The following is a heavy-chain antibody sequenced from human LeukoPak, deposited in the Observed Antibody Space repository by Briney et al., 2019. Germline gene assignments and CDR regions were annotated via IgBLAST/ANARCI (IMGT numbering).Heavy chain of an antibody. D-gene: IGHD3-3*01. V-gene: IGHV1-69*05. CDR3: ARSAGVTIFGVVGDYFDY. CDR2: IIPIFGTA. J-gene: IGHJ4*02. CDR1: GGTFSSYA. Sequence: SVKVPCKASGGTFSSYAISWVRQAPGQGLEWMGGIIPIFGTANYAQKFQGRVTITTDESTSTAYMELSSLRSEDTAVYYCARSAGVTIFGVVGDYFDYWGQGTLVTVSS.